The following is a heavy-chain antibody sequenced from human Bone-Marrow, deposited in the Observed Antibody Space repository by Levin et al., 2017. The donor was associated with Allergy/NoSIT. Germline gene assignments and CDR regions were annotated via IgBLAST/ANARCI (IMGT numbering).Heavy chain of an antibody. V-gene: IGHV3-23*01. J-gene: IGHJ4*02. D-gene: IGHD6-19*01. Sequence: GGSLRLSCAASGFTFSSYAMSWVRQAPGKGLEWVSRISGSGTITHYAESVKGRFTISRDISKNMLHLQMNSLRAEDTAIYFCAKEGLAVAGYYVDSWGQGTLVTVSS. CDR1: GFTFSSYA. CDR3: AKEGLAVAGYYVDS. CDR2: ISGSGTIT.